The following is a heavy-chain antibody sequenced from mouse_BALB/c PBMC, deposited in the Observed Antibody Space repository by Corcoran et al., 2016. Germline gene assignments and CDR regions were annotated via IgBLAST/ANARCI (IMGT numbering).Heavy chain of an antibody. CDR1: GYTFTNYG. V-gene: IGHV9-3-1*01. CDR2: INTYTGEP. Sequence: QIQLVQSGPELKKPGETVKISCKASGYTFTNYGMHWVKQAPGKGLKWMGWINTYTGEPTYADDFKGRFAFSLETSASTAYLQINNLKNEDTATYFCARRSSYGYYAMDYWGQGTSVTVSS. D-gene: IGHD1-1*01. CDR3: ARRSSYGYYAMDY. J-gene: IGHJ4*01.